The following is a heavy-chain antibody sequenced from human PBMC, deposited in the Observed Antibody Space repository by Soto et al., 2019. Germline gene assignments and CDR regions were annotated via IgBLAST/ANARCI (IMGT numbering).Heavy chain of an antibody. CDR3: AGVDTAMAPSYGYIWFYP. D-gene: IGHD5-18*01. J-gene: IGHJ5*02. V-gene: IGHV4-31*03. CDR2: IYYSGST. Sequence: PSETLSLTCTVSGGSISSGGYYWSWIRQHPGKGLEWIGYIYYSGSTYYNPSLKSRVTISVDTSKNQFSLKLSSVTAADTAVYYCAGVDTAMAPSYGYIWFYPWGQGTLVTVSS. CDR1: GGSISSGGYY.